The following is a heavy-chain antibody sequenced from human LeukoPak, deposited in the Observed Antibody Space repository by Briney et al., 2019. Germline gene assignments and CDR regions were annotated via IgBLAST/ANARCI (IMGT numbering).Heavy chain of an antibody. CDR3: AREVVVTASPYFDY. CDR2: IYSGGST. Sequence: PGGSLRLSCAASGFTVSSNYMSWVRQAPGKGLEWVSVIYSGGSTYYADSVKGRFTISRDNSKNTLYLQMNSLRAEDTAVYYCAREVVVTASPYFDYWGQGTLVTVSS. D-gene: IGHD2-21*02. CDR1: GFTVSSNY. V-gene: IGHV3-53*01. J-gene: IGHJ4*02.